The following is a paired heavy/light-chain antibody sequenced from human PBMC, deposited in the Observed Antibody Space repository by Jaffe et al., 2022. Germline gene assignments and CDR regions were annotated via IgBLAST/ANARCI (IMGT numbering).Light chain of an antibody. CDR3: QQYNSYSS. J-gene: IGKJ2*01. Sequence: DIQMTQSPSTLSASVGDRVTITCRASQSISSWLAWYQQKPGKAPKLLIYKASSLESGVPSRFSGSGSGTEFTLTISSLQPDDFATYYCQQYNSYSSFGQGTKLEIK. V-gene: IGKV1-5*03. CDR1: QSISSW. CDR2: KAS.
Heavy chain of an antibody. J-gene: IGHJ4*02. V-gene: IGHV3-23*01. Sequence: EVQLLESGGGLVQPGGSLRLSCAASGFTFSSYAMSWVRQAPGKGLEWVSAISGSGGSTYYADSVKGRFTISRDNSKNTLYLQMNSLRAEDTAVYYCAKQGAVRGDIVVVVAATWDFDYWGQGTLVTVSS. D-gene: IGHD2-15*01. CDR1: GFTFSSYA. CDR2: ISGSGGST. CDR3: AKQGAVRGDIVVVVAATWDFDY.